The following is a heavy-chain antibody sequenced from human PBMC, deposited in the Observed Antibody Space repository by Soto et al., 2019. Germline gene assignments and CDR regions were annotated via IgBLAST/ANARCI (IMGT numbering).Heavy chain of an antibody. V-gene: IGHV4-59*01. CDR3: ARERRSYDFWSGYDRQKNWFDP. J-gene: IGHJ5*02. D-gene: IGHD3-3*01. CDR2: IYYSGST. Sequence: SETLSLTCTVACGSISSYYWSWIRQPPGKGLEWIGYIYYSGSTNYNPSLKSRVTISVDTSKNQFSLKLSSVTAADTAVYYCARERRSYDFWSGYDRQKNWFDPWGQGTLVTVS. CDR1: CGSISSYY.